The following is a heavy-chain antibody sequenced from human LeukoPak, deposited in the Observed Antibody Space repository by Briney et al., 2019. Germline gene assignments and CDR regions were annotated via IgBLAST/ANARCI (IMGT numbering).Heavy chain of an antibody. CDR1: GFTFNRFY. J-gene: IGHJ3*02. Sequence: GGSLRLSCSASGFTFNRFYLHWVRQAPGKGLEFVSHISSNGATTYYADSVKGRFTISRDNSKNTLYLQMNSLRAEDTAVYYCARESPALDAFDIWGQGTMVTVSS. CDR2: ISSNGATT. V-gene: IGHV3-64*04. CDR3: ARESPALDAFDI.